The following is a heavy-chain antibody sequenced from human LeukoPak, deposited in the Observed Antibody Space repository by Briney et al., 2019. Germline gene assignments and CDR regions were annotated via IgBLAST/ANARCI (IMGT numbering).Heavy chain of an antibody. J-gene: IGHJ3*02. V-gene: IGHV4-34*01. Sequence: SETLSLTCTVSGGSISSYYWSWIRQPAGKGLEWIGEINHSGSTNYNPSLKSRVTISVDTSKNQFSLKLSSVTAADTAVYYCARASLLWFGELGAFDIWGQGTMVTVSS. CDR3: ARASLLWFGELGAFDI. D-gene: IGHD3-10*01. CDR1: GGSISSYY. CDR2: INHSGST.